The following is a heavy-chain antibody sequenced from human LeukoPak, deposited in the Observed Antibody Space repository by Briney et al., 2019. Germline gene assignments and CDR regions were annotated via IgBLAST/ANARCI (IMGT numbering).Heavy chain of an antibody. D-gene: IGHD6-13*01. J-gene: IGHJ4*02. CDR1: GFTFSSYA. CDR3: AKGFEGIAAAGTGWYFDY. V-gene: IGHV3-23*01. CDR2: ISGSGGST. Sequence: GGSLRLSCAASGFTFSSYAMSWVRQAPGKGLEWVSAISGSGGSTYYADSVKGRFTISRDNSKNTLYLQMNSLRAEDTAVYYCAKGFEGIAAAGTGWYFDYWGQGTLVTVPS.